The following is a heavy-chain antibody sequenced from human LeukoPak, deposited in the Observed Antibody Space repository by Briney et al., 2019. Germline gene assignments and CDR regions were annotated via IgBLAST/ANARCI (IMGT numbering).Heavy chain of an antibody. CDR3: ARWRFRGSGSYGSDNWFDP. J-gene: IGHJ5*02. V-gene: IGHV3-48*03. CDR1: GFTFSSYE. D-gene: IGHD3-10*01. CDR2: ISSSGNTI. Sequence: GRSLRLSCAASGFTFSSYEMNWVRQAPGKGLEWVSYISSSGNTIFYADSVKGRFTISRDNAKNSLYLQMNSLRAEDTAVYYCARWRFRGSGSYGSDNWFDPWGQGTLVTVSS.